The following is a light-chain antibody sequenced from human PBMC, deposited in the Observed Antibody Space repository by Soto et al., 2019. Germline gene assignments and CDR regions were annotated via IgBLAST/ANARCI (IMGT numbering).Light chain of an antibody. Sequence: EIVLTQSPGTLSLSPGERATLSCRASQSVSSNYLAWYQQKPGQAPRLLISGPSSRATGIPDRFVGSGSGTDFTLTISRLEPEDFAVYYCQHYNSYSEAFGQGTKVELK. V-gene: IGKV3-20*01. CDR1: QSVSSNY. CDR2: GPS. J-gene: IGKJ1*01. CDR3: QHYNSYSEA.